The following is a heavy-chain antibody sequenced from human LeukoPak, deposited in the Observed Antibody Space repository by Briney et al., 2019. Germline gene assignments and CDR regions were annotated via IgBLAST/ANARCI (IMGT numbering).Heavy chain of an antibody. V-gene: IGHV2-5*01. CDR2: SYWNDVK. D-gene: IGHD1-1*01. CDR1: GVSRNAKAVG. J-gene: IGHJ4*02. Sequence: SGPTLSLPTPALTLTFSFSGVSRNAKAVGGGWVGQPPERALEWLAVSYWNDVKGDNTSLRSRLTITKDTSKNQVVLTMTNMDPVDPATYFRAHAYTPSGTWGYFDNWGQGTLVTVSS. CDR3: AHAYTPSGTWGYFDN.